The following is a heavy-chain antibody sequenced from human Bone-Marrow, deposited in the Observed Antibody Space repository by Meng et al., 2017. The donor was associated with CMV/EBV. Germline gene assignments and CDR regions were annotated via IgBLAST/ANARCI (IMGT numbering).Heavy chain of an antibody. CDR2: IYYSGST. CDR1: GGSISSYY. V-gene: IGHV4-59*12. D-gene: IGHD1-26*01. CDR3: ASSRQRVCGGSY. Sequence: SETLSLTCTVSGGSISSYYWSWIRQPPGKGLEWIGYIYYSGSTNYNPSLKSRVTISVDTSKNQFSLKLSSVTAADTAVYYCASSRQRVCGGSYWGQGTLVTVSS. J-gene: IGHJ4*02.